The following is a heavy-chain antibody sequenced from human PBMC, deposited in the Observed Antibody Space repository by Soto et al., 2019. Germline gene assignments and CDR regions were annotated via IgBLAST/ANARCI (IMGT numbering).Heavy chain of an antibody. D-gene: IGHD6-6*01. CDR2: MYYTGNK. CDR3: ARRSSSSLGSLFDP. CDR1: GCSISSSTYY. Sequence: SETLSLTCTVSGCSISSSTYYWDWIRQPPGKGLEWIGAMYYTGNKNYNPSLESRVTMSVDTSKNQFSLKLSSATPTDTAVYYCARRSSSSLGSLFDPWGRGILVTVSS. J-gene: IGHJ5*02. V-gene: IGHV4-39*01.